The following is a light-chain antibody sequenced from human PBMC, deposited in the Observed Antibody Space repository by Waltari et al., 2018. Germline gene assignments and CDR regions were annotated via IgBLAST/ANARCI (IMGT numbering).Light chain of an antibody. Sequence: QSALTQPASVSGSPGQSITISCTGSSSDIGGYDYVSWYQQCPGKTPQLLIYGVDERPSGVSNRFSGSKSGNTASLTISRLQAEDEADYYCSSYTTTNTFMVFGGGTRLTV. J-gene: IGLJ2*01. V-gene: IGLV2-14*03. CDR2: GVD. CDR1: SSDIGGYDY. CDR3: SSYTTTNTFMV.